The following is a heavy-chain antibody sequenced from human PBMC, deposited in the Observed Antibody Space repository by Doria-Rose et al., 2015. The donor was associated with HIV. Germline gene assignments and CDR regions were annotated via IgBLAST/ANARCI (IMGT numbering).Heavy chain of an antibody. CDR3: ARIKSSRWYHKSYFDF. CDR2: IFSDDER. J-gene: IGHJ4*02. Sequence: QITLKESGPVLVKPTETLTLTCTVSGVSLSSPGMGVSWIRQPPGKALEWLANIFSDDERSYNTSLKSRLTISRGTSKSQVVLTMTDMDPVDTATYYCARIKSSRWYHKSYFDFWGQGTLVIVSA. V-gene: IGHV2-26*01. D-gene: IGHD6-13*01. CDR1: GVSLSSPGMG.